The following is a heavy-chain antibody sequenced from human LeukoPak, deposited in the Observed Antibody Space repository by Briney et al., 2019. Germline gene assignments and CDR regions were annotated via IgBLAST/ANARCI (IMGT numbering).Heavy chain of an antibody. J-gene: IGHJ3*02. CDR3: ARDFNPLYSGTYYDAFDI. CDR2: IKHDGSKK. CDR1: GFTFSSDW. V-gene: IGHV3-7*01. D-gene: IGHD1-26*01. Sequence: GGSLRLSCAASGFTFSSDWMTWVRQAPGKGLEWVANIKHDGSKKYYVDSVKGRFTISTDTAKNSLYLQMDSLRAEDTAVYYCARDFNPLYSGTYYDAFDIWGQGTMVTVSS.